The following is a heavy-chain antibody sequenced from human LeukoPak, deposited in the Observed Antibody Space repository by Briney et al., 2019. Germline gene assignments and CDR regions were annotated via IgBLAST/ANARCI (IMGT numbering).Heavy chain of an antibody. CDR3: ARVGSYYDRSGYPY. D-gene: IGHD3-22*01. V-gene: IGHV3-11*01. CDR2: ISSSGSTI. J-gene: IGHJ4*02. CDR1: GFTFSDYY. Sequence: GGSLRLSCAASGFTFSDYYMSWIRQAPGKGLEWVSYISSSGSTIYYADSVKGRFTISRDNSKNTLYLQMNNLRDEDTAFYYCARVGSYYDRSGYPYWGQGTLVTVSS.